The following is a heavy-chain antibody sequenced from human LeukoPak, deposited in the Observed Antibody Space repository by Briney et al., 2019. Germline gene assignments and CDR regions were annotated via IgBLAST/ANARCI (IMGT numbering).Heavy chain of an antibody. J-gene: IGHJ4*02. Sequence: GGSLRLSCAASGFTFSSYAMSWVRQAPGKGLEGVSAISGSGGSTYYADSVKCRFTISRDNSKNTLYLQMNSLRAEDTAVYYCAKDAGYSYGYESDYWGQGTLVTVSS. D-gene: IGHD5-18*01. V-gene: IGHV3-23*01. CDR1: GFTFSSYA. CDR2: ISGSGGST. CDR3: AKDAGYSYGYESDY.